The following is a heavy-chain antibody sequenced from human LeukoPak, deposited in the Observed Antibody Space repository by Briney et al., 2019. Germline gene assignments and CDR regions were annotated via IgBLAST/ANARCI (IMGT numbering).Heavy chain of an antibody. V-gene: IGHV1-2*06. CDR2: INPNSGGT. Sequence: ASVKVSCKASGYTFTGYYMHLVRQAPGQGLEWMGRINPNSGGTNYAQKFQGRVTMTRDTSISTAYMELSRLRPDDTAVYYCARVVTAVYHYYMDVWGKGTTVTVSS. CDR3: ARVVTAVYHYYMDV. D-gene: IGHD2-21*02. CDR1: GYTFTGYY. J-gene: IGHJ6*03.